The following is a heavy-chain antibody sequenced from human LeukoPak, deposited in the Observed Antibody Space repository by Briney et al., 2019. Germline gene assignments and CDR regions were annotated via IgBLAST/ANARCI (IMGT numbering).Heavy chain of an antibody. Sequence: GGSLRLSCAASGFTFSSYGMHWVRQAPGKGLEWVAFIRYDGSNKYYADSVKGRFTISRDNSKNTLYLQMNSLRAEDTAVYYCAKVPGNYYDSSGYFGYWGQGTPVTVSS. J-gene: IGHJ4*02. CDR1: GFTFSSYG. V-gene: IGHV3-30*02. CDR2: IRYDGSNK. D-gene: IGHD3-22*01. CDR3: AKVPGNYYDSSGYFGY.